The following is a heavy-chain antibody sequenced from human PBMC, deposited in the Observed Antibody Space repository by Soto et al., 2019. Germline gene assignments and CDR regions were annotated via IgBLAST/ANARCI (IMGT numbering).Heavy chain of an antibody. CDR1: GGSISSGDYY. CDR3: ARGDITMVRGVIITWAWFDP. Sequence: TLSLTCTVSGGSISSGDYYWSWIRQPPGKGLEWIGYIYYSGSTYYNPSLKSRVTISVDTSKNQFSLKLSSVTAADTAVYYCARGDITMVRGVIITWAWFDPWGQGTLVTVSS. J-gene: IGHJ5*02. D-gene: IGHD3-10*01. V-gene: IGHV4-30-4*01. CDR2: IYYSGST.